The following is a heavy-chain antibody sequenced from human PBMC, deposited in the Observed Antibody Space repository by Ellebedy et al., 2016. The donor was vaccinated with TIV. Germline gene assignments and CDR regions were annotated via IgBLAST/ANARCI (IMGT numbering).Heavy chain of an antibody. CDR2: ISVNNGHT. D-gene: IGHD1-26*01. CDR1: GYNFKNFG. CDR3: ARYSGSPDY. V-gene: IGHV1-18*01. Sequence: AASVTVSCKASGYNFKNFGISWVRQAPGQGLEWMGWISVNNGHTIYAQRFQDRVTMTTDTSTTTAYLELRGLRDYDTAIYYCARYSGSPDYWGQGTLVTVSS. J-gene: IGHJ4*02.